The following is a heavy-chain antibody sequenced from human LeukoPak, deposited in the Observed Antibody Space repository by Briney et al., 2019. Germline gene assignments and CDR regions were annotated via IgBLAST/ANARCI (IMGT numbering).Heavy chain of an antibody. Sequence: PSETLSLTCTVSGGSISRYYWSWIRQPAGKGLEWIGRIYTSGSTNYNPSLKSRVTMSVDTSKNQFSLKLSSVTAADTAVYYCARGKDYGDYERYFDLWGRGTLVTVSS. J-gene: IGHJ2*01. D-gene: IGHD4-17*01. CDR3: ARGKDYGDYERYFDL. CDR1: GGSISRYY. CDR2: IYTSGST. V-gene: IGHV4-4*07.